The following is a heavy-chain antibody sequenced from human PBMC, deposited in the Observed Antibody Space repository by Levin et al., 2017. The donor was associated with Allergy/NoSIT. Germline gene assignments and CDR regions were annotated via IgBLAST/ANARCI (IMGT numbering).Heavy chain of an antibody. CDR2: IKQDGSEI. CDR1: GFTFSSYW. CDR3: TKTYSATPGAD. Sequence: PGGSLRLSCAASGFTFSSYWMSWVRQVPGKGLEWVGNIKQDGSEIYSVDSVKGRFTLSRDNAKNSLYPQMNSLRAEDTAIYYCTKTYSATPGADWGQGTLVIVSS. D-gene: IGHD2-8*02. V-gene: IGHV3-7*01. J-gene: IGHJ1*01.